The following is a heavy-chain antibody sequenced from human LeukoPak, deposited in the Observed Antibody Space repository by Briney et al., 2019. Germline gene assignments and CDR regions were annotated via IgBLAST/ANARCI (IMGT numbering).Heavy chain of an antibody. J-gene: IGHJ4*02. Sequence: GGSLRLSCAAPGFTFSSYWMHWVRQAPGKGLLWVSRINSDGSSTNYADSVKGRFTISRDNAKNTLYLQMNSLRAEDTAVYYCARAYYDILTGYPEVDYWGQGTLVTVSS. CDR1: GFTFSSYW. CDR2: INSDGSST. CDR3: ARAYYDILTGYPEVDY. V-gene: IGHV3-74*01. D-gene: IGHD3-9*01.